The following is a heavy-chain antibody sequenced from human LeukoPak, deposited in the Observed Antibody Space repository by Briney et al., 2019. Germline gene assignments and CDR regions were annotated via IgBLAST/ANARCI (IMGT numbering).Heavy chain of an antibody. J-gene: IGHJ3*02. V-gene: IGHV1-69*01. CDR1: GGTFTSYA. CDR3: ARDIAALYAFDI. CDR2: IIPIFDTA. Sequence: ASVKVSCKASGGTFTSYAISWVRQAPGQGLEWMGGIIPIFDTANYAQKFQGRVTITADESTSTAYMELSSLRSEDTAVYYCARDIAALYAFDIWGQGTMVTVSS. D-gene: IGHD6-6*01.